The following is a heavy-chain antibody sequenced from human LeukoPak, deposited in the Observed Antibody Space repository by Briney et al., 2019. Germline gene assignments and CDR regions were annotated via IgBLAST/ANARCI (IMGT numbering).Heavy chain of an antibody. CDR2: ISYDGSNK. Sequence: PGRSLRLSCAASGFTFSSYAMHWVRQAPGKGLEWVAVISYDGSNKYYADSVKGRFTISRDNSKNTLYLQMNSLRAEDTAVYYCARPVDYNAGDYWGQETLVTVSS. J-gene: IGHJ4*02. D-gene: IGHD5-12*01. CDR3: ARPVDYNAGDY. V-gene: IGHV3-30-3*01. CDR1: GFTFSSYA.